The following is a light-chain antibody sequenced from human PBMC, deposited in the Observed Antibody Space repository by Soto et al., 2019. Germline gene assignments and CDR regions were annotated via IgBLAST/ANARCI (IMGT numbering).Light chain of an antibody. CDR1: RSDIGAYNF. Sequence: QSALTQPASVSGSPGQSITISCTGTRSDIGAYNFVSWYQQHPGEVPKLILYDVNVRPSGVSNHFSGSKSGNTASLTISGLQAEDEADYYCTSWTTSTTMIFGGGTQLTVL. J-gene: IGLJ2*01. CDR3: TSWTTSTTMI. V-gene: IGLV2-14*03. CDR2: DVN.